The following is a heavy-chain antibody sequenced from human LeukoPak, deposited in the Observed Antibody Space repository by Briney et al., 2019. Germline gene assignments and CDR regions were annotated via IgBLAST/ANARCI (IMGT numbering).Heavy chain of an antibody. CDR2: ISGDSSTI. J-gene: IGHJ4*02. Sequence: PGGSLRLSCAASGFAFSSFSMNWVGQAPGKGLEWVSYISGDSSTIYYADSVKGRFTISRDSAKNSLYLQMSSLRDEDTAVYYCARDLHSGAYTFDYWGQGTLVTVSS. D-gene: IGHD1-26*01. CDR3: ARDLHSGAYTFDY. V-gene: IGHV3-48*02. CDR1: GFAFSSFS.